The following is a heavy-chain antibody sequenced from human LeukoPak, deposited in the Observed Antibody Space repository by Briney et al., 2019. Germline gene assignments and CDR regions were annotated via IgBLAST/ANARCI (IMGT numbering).Heavy chain of an antibody. V-gene: IGHV4-34*01. CDR2: INHSVST. D-gene: IGHD3-16*02. J-gene: IGHJ4*02. CDR3: ARGGYYDYVWGSYRYRYYFDN. CDR1: GGSVSGYY. Sequence: SETLSLTCAVYGGSVSGYYCSWIRQPPGKVLEWIGEINHSVSTNYNTSLKSRVTISVDTSKNQFSLKLSSVTAADTAVYYCARGGYYDYVWGSYRYRYYFDNCGQGTLVTVSS.